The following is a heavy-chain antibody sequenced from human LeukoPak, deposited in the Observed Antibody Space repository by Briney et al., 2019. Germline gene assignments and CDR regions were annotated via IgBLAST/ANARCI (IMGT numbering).Heavy chain of an antibody. CDR3: ASLPIAAAGTWTYYFDD. D-gene: IGHD6-13*01. J-gene: IGHJ4*02. V-gene: IGHV4-34*01. Sequence: SETLSLTCAVYGGSFSGYYWSWIRQPPGKGLEWIGEINHSGSTNYNPSLKSRVTISVDTSKNQFSLKLSSVTAADTAVYYCASLPIAAAGTWTYYFDDWGQGTLVTVSS. CDR2: INHSGST. CDR1: GGSFSGYY.